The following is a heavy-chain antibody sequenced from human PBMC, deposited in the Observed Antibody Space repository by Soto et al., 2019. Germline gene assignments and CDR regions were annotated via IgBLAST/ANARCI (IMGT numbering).Heavy chain of an antibody. J-gene: IGHJ4*02. V-gene: IGHV3-53*01. CDR3: AVAVAGPTAIGY. CDR1: GFTVSSNY. Sequence: GGSLRLSCAASGFTVSSNYMNWVRQAPGKGLGWVSVIYSGSSTSYADSVKGRFTISRDNAKNTLYLQMNSLRAEDTAVYYCAVAVAGPTAIGYWGQGTLVTVSS. CDR2: IYSGSST. D-gene: IGHD6-19*01.